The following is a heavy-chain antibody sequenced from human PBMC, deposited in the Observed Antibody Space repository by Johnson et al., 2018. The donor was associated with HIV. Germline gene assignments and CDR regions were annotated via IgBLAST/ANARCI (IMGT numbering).Heavy chain of an antibody. J-gene: IGHJ3*02. CDR1: GFTFSDYY. CDR3: ARDESGYDEGFDAFDI. D-gene: IGHD5-12*01. Sequence: QVQLVESWGGVVQPGRSLRLSCAASGFTFSDYYMSWIRQAPGKGLEWVSYISSSGNTIYYADSVKGRFTISRDNAKNSLYLQMNSLRVEDTAVYYCARDESGYDEGFDAFDIWGQGTMVTVSS. V-gene: IGHV3-11*04. CDR2: ISSSGNTI.